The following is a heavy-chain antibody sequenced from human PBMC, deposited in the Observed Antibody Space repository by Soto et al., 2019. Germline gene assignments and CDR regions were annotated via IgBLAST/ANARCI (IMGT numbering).Heavy chain of an antibody. D-gene: IGHD3-16*01. CDR2: TSYDGSNK. Sequence: QVQLVESGGGVVQPGRSLRLSCAASGFTFSSYGMHWVRQAPGKGLEWVAVTSYDGSNKYYADSVKGRFTISRDNSKNTLYLQMNSLRAEDTAVYYCARGGPRLRGRYYWGQGTLVTVSS. V-gene: IGHV3-30*03. CDR1: GFTFSSYG. J-gene: IGHJ4*02. CDR3: ARGGPRLRGRYY.